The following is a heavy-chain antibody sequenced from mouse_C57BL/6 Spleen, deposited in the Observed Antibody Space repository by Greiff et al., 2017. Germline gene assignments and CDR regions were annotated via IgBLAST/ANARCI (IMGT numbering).Heavy chain of an antibody. CDR1: GYTFTDYE. V-gene: IGHV1-15*01. J-gene: IGHJ2*01. CDR2: IDPETGGT. Sequence: QVQLQESGAELVRPGASVTLSCKASGYTFTDYEMHWVKQTPVHGLEWIGAIDPETGGTAYNQKFKGKAILTADKSSSTAYMELRSLTSEDSAVYYCTRWDPYYFDYWGQGTTLTVSS. CDR3: TRWDPYYFDY. D-gene: IGHD4-1*01.